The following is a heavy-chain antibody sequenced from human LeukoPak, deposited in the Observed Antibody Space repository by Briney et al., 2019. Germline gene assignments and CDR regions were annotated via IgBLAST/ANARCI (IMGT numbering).Heavy chain of an antibody. CDR2: IKTDGSEK. CDR3: ARYDLWSGYFFDY. J-gene: IGHJ4*02. CDR1: RFTPSKYW. Sequence: GGALRLSCAASRFTPSKYWMSWGRPAQGKGLEWVANIKTDGSEKYYVDPMKGRFTISRDNAKTSLYLQMNSLRAEDTAVYYCARYDLWSGYFFDYWGQGTLVTVSS. V-gene: IGHV3-7*01. D-gene: IGHD3-3*01.